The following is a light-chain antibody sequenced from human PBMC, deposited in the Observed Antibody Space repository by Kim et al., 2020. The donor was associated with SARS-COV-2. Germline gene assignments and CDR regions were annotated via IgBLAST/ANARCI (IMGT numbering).Light chain of an antibody. J-gene: IGKJ5*01. V-gene: IGKV3D-20*01. CDR1: QSVSSNY. CDR2: DAS. CDR3: QQYSTAPIT. Sequence: EIVLTQSPATLSLSPGERATLSCGASQSVSSNYFAWYQQKPGLAPKLLIYDASTRATGIPDRFSGSGSGTDFTLTISRLEPEDFAVYFCQQYSTAPITFGQGTRLEIK.